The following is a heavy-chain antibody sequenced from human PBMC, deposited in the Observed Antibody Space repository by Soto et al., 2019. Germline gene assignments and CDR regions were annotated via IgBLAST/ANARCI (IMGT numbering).Heavy chain of an antibody. CDR3: ARICSGGSCYPSTHFDY. Sequence: ASVKVSCKASGYTFTSYGISWVRQAPGQGLEWMGWISAYNGNTNYAQKLQGRVTMTTDTSTSTAYMELRSLRSDDTAVYYCARICSGGSCYPSTHFDYWGQGTLVTVSS. CDR1: GYTFTSYG. V-gene: IGHV1-18*01. D-gene: IGHD2-15*01. CDR2: ISAYNGNT. J-gene: IGHJ4*02.